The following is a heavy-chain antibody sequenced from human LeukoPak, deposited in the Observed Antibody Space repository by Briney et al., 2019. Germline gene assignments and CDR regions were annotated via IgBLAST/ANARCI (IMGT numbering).Heavy chain of an antibody. D-gene: IGHD6-13*01. Sequence: SETLSLTCAVYGGSFSGCYWSWVRQPPGKGLEWIGEINHSGSTNYNPSLKSRVTISVDTSKNQLSLKLSSVTAADTAVYYCARVAAAGTWTDYWGQGTLVTVSS. CDR1: GGSFSGCY. CDR2: INHSGST. V-gene: IGHV4-34*01. CDR3: ARVAAAGTWTDY. J-gene: IGHJ4*02.